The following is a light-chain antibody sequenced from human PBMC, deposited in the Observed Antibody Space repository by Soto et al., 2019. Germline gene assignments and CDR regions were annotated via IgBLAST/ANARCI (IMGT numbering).Light chain of an antibody. Sequence: EIVWTQSPGTLSLSPGERATLSCRASQNVDSDYLAWYQQKPGRAPRLLIFGATSRSMGIPDRFSGSGSGTEFTLSISRLEPEDFAVYYCQKYGCSPPWTFGRGTKVDIK. V-gene: IGKV3-20*01. CDR2: GAT. CDR3: QKYGCSPPWT. CDR1: QNVDSDY. J-gene: IGKJ1*01.